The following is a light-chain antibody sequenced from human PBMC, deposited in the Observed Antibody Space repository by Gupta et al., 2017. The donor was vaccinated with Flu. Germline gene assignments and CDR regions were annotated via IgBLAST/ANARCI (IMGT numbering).Light chain of an antibody. J-gene: IGLJ1*01. CDR2: KNN. CDR1: SSNIGSNY. V-gene: IGLV1-47*01. Sequence: RVTISCSGSSSNIGSNYVCWHQHLPGTAPKVLIYKNNQRPSGVPDRFSGSRSGASDSLAISGLRSEDEADYYCAAWDDSLSGYVFGTGTKVTVL. CDR3: AAWDDSLSGYV.